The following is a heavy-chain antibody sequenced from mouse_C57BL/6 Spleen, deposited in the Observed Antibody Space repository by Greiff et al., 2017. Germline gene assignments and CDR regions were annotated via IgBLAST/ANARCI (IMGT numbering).Heavy chain of an antibody. CDR3: ATTVVAKGYFDV. D-gene: IGHD1-1*01. V-gene: IGHV1-52*01. CDR1: GYTFTSYW. CDR2: IDPSDSET. J-gene: IGHJ1*03. Sequence: QVQLQQPGAELVRPGSSVKLTCKASGYTFTSYWMHWVKQRPIQGLEWIGNIDPSDSETHYNQKFKDKATLTVDKPSSTAYMQLSSLTSEDSAVYYCATTVVAKGYFDVWGTGTTVTVSS.